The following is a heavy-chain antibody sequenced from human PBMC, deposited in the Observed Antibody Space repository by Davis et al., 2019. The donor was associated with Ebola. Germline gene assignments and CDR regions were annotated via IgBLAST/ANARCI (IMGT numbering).Heavy chain of an antibody. CDR3: ARARGTGAFFDY. V-gene: IGHV4-39*07. Sequence: GSLRLSCTVSGGSISSSSYYWGWIRQPPGKGLEWIGSIYYSGSTYYNPSLKSRVTISVDTSKNQFSLKLSSVTAADTAVYYCARARGTGAFFDYWGQGTLVTVSS. CDR2: IYYSGST. CDR1: GGSISSSSYY. D-gene: IGHD1-14*01. J-gene: IGHJ4*02.